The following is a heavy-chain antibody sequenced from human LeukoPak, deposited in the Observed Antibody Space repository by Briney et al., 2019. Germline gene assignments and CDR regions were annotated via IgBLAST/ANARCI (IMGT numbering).Heavy chain of an antibody. Sequence: NPSETLSLTCTVSGGSISSSSYYWGWIRQPPGKGLEWIGSIYYSGSTYYNPSLKSRVTISVDTSKNQFSLKLSSVTAADTAVYYCARATGDGYNTFDYWGQGTLVTVSS. J-gene: IGHJ4*02. D-gene: IGHD5-24*01. CDR3: ARATGDGYNTFDY. CDR1: GGSISSSSYY. V-gene: IGHV4-39*07. CDR2: IYYSGST.